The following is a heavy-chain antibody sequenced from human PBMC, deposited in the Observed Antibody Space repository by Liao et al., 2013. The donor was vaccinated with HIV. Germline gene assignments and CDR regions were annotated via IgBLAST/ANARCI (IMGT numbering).Heavy chain of an antibody. CDR2: ISTTGST. J-gene: IGHJ4*02. Sequence: QVQLQESGPGLVKPSETLSLTCTVSGGSISSGNYYWSWIRQPAGKGLEWIGRISTTGSTNYNPSLKSRVSISLDTSKNQFFLRLSSVAAADTAVYYCARGHNNYVPYWGQGTLVTVSS. D-gene: IGHD4-11*01. V-gene: IGHV4-61*02. CDR1: GGSISSGNYY. CDR3: ARGHNNYVPY.